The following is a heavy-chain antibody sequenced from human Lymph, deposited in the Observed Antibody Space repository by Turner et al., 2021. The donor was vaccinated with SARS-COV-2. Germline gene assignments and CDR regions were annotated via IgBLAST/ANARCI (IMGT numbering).Heavy chain of an antibody. J-gene: IGHJ2*01. V-gene: IGHV3-30-3*01. Sequence: QVQLVESGGGVVQPGRSLRLSCAASGFTFSSYAMHWVRQAPGKGLEWVAVISYDGSNKYYADSVKGRFTISRDNSKNTLYLQMNSLRAEDTAVYYWARGALTGVSYWYFDLWGRGTLVTVSS. CDR2: ISYDGSNK. CDR3: ARGALTGVSYWYFDL. CDR1: GFTFSSYA. D-gene: IGHD3-9*01.